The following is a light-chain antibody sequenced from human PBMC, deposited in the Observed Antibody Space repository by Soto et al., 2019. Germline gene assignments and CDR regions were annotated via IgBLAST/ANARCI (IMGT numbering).Light chain of an antibody. CDR1: SSSVGHES. CDR3: GTWDTTLNVWV. Sequence: QSVLTQPPSVSAAPGQTVTISCSGSSSSVGHESVSWYQSLPGTAPKLLIYDNYKRPSGIPDRFSGSQSGTSATLGITGRQTGDEADYYCGTWDTTLNVWVFGGGTKLTVL. CDR2: DNY. V-gene: IGLV1-51*01. J-gene: IGLJ3*02.